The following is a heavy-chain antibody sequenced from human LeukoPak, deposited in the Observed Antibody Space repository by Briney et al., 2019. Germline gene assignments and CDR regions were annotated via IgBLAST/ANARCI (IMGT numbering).Heavy chain of an antibody. D-gene: IGHD2-21*02. Sequence: PGGSLRLSCAASGFTFSSYGIHWVRQAPGRGLEWVAFIRYDGGNKYYADSVKGRFTISRNNSKHTLYLQMNSLRAEDTAVYYCAKRTARGDDLDYWGQGTLVTVSS. CDR1: GFTFSSYG. CDR3: AKRTARGDDLDY. V-gene: IGHV3-30*02. J-gene: IGHJ4*02. CDR2: IRYDGGNK.